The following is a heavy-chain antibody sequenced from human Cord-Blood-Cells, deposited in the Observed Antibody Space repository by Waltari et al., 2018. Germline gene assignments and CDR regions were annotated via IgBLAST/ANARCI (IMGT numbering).Heavy chain of an antibody. CDR3: ARRPHHGDYFDY. CDR2: INHSGST. Sequence: QVQLQQWGAGLLKPSETLSLTCAVYGGSFSGYYWSWIRQPPGKGLEWIGEINHSGSTNYNLSLKSRVTISVDTSKNQFSLKLSSVTAADTAVYYCARRPHHGDYFDYWGQGTLVTVSS. V-gene: IGHV4-34*01. J-gene: IGHJ4*02. CDR1: GGSFSGYY. D-gene: IGHD4-17*01.